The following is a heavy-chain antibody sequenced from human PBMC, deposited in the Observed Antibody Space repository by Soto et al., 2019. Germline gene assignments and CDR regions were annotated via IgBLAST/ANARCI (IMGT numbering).Heavy chain of an antibody. V-gene: IGHV3-53*01. J-gene: IGHJ6*02. Sequence: GGSLRLSCAASGFTVSSNYMSWVRQAPGKGLEWVSVIYSGGSTYYADSVEGRFTISRDNSKNTLYLQMNSLRAEDTAVYYCARDLGRTAETNYYYYYGMDVWGQGTTVTVSS. D-gene: IGHD3-16*01. CDR3: ARDLGRTAETNYYYYYGMDV. CDR1: GFTVSSNY. CDR2: IYSGGST.